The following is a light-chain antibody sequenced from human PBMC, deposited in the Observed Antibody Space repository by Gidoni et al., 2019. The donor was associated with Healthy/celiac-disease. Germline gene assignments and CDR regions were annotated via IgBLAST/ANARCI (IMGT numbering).Light chain of an antibody. J-gene: IGLJ1*01. CDR2: YDS. CDR3: QAWDSGSDHYV. CDR1: NIGSKS. Sequence: SYVLTQPPSVSVAPGKTARITCGGNNIGSKSVHWYQQKPGQAPVLVIYYDSDRPSGIPERFSGFNSGNTATLTISRVEAGDEADYYCQAWDSGSDHYVFGTGTKVTVL. V-gene: IGLV3-21*04.